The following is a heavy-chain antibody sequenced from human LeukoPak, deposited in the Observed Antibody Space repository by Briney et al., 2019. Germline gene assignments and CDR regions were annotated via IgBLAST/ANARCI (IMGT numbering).Heavy chain of an antibody. CDR2: ISSSSSYI. CDR1: GFTFSSYS. V-gene: IGHV3-21*01. D-gene: IGHD1-7*01. CDR3: ARQDNWNYVRC. J-gene: IGHJ4*02. Sequence: PGGSLRLSCAASGFTFSSYSMNWVRQAPGKGLEWVSSISSSSSYIYYADSVKGRLTISRDNAKNSLYLQMNSLRAEDTAVYYCARQDNWNYVRCWGQGALVTVSS.